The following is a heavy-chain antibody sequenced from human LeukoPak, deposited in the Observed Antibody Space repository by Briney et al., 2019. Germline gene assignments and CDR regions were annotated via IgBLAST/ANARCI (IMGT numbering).Heavy chain of an antibody. CDR1: GGTFSSYA. J-gene: IGHJ4*02. Sequence: EASVTVSCKASGGTFSSYAISWVRQAPGQGLEWMGGIIPIFGTANYAQKFQGRVTITADESTSTAYMELSSLRSEDTAVYYCACSYNWNGGYFDYWGQGTLVTVSS. CDR2: IIPIFGTA. CDR3: ACSYNWNGGYFDY. D-gene: IGHD1-20*01. V-gene: IGHV1-69*13.